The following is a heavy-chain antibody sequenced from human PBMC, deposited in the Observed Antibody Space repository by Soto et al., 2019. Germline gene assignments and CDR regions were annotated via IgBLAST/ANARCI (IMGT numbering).Heavy chain of an antibody. V-gene: IGHV1-2*02. CDR1: GYTFNSYY. CDR2: INPNSDVT. CDR3: VRVGLNRNYDFDF. J-gene: IGHJ4*02. Sequence: QVQLVQSGAEVKKPGASVKVSCKASGYTFNSYYIHWVRQAPGQGLEWMGWINPNSDVTGYAQSFQGRVTMTRDMSMTTAYMDLTRXRSDDTAVYYCVRVGLNRNYDFDFWGQGTXIXXSS. D-gene: IGHD3-16*01.